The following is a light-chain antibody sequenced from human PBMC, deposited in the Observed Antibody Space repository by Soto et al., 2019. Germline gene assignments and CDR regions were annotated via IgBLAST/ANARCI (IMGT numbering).Light chain of an antibody. CDR2: DVS. V-gene: IGLV2-14*01. J-gene: IGLJ2*01. Sequence: QSVLTQPAPVSGSPGQSITISCTGTSSDVGGYNYVSWYQQHPGKAPKFMIYDVSNRPSGVSNRFSGSKSGNTASLTISGLQAEDEADYYCSSYTSSSTLVFGGGTKLTVL. CDR1: SSDVGGYNY. CDR3: SSYTSSSTLV.